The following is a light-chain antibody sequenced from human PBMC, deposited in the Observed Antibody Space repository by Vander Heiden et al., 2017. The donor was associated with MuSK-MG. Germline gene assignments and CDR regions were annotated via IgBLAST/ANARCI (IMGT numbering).Light chain of an antibody. J-gene: IGKJ1*01. CDR1: QSLLHSNGYNY. CDR3: MQALQTPWT. V-gene: IGKV2-28*01. Sequence: DTVMTQSPLSLSVTPGEPASISCRSSQSLLHSNGYNYLDLYLQKPGQSPQLLIYLGSNRASGVPDRFSGSGSGTDFTLKISRVEAEDVGVYFCMQALQTPWTFGQGTKVEIK. CDR2: LGS.